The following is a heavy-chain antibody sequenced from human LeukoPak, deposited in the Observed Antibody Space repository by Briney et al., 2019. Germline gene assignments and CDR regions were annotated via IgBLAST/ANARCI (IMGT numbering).Heavy chain of an antibody. Sequence: SETLSLTCTVSGGSISSYYWSRIRQPPGKGLEWIGYIYYSGSTNYNPSLKSRVTISIDTSKNQFSLKLSSVTAADTAVYYCACHSGWSGPSEWGQGTLVTVSS. V-gene: IGHV4-59*12. CDR3: ACHSGWSGPSE. CDR2: IYYSGST. D-gene: IGHD6-19*01. CDR1: GGSISSYY. J-gene: IGHJ4*02.